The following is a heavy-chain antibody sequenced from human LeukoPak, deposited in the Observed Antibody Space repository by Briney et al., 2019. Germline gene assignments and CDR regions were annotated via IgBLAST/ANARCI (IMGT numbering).Heavy chain of an antibody. D-gene: IGHD6-19*01. Sequence: GSLRLSCAASGFTFSDYYMSWIRQAPGKGLEWVSSISSSSSYIYYADSVKGRFTISRDNAKNSLYLQMNSLRAEDTAVYYCARVRIPIVTVAGHDYWGQGTLVTVSS. CDR2: ISSSSSYI. CDR1: GFTFSDYY. CDR3: ARVRIPIVTVAGHDY. J-gene: IGHJ4*02. V-gene: IGHV3-11*06.